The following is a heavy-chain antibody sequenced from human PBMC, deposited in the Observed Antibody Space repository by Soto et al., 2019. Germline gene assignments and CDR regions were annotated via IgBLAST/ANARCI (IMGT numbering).Heavy chain of an antibody. CDR1: GASISGFY. D-gene: IGHD1-1*01. J-gene: IGHJ5*02. V-gene: IGHV4-4*07. CDR3: VRDGTKTLRDWFDP. Sequence: SETLSLTCTVSGASISGFYWSWIRKSAGKGLEWIGRIYATGTTDYNPSLKSRFMMSVDTSKKQFSLKLRSVTAADTAVYYCVRDGTKTLRDWFDPWGQGISVTVSS. CDR2: IYATGTT.